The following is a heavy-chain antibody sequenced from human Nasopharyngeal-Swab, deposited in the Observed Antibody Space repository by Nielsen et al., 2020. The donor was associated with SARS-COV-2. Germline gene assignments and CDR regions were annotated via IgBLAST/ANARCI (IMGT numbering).Heavy chain of an antibody. Sequence: GESLKISCAASGFTFSSYGMHWVRQAPDKGLEWVAVIWYEGSNKYYADSVKGRFTISRDNPKNTLYLQMNSLRAEDTAVYYCARDGPSGYCTNGVCYSYYMDVWGKGTTVTVSS. CDR1: GFTFSSYG. V-gene: IGHV3-33*01. CDR3: ARDGPSGYCTNGVCYSYYMDV. CDR2: IWYEGSNK. J-gene: IGHJ6*03. D-gene: IGHD2-8*01.